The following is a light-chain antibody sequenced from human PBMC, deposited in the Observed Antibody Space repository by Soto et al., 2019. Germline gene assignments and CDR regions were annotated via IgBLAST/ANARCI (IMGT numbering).Light chain of an antibody. Sequence: QSALTQPASVSGSPGQSITISCTGTSSDVGGYNYVSWYQQHPGKATKLMIYDVSNRPSGVSNRFSGSKSVNTASLTISGLQAEDEADYYCSSYTSSSTLVFGTGTKLTVL. CDR1: SSDVGGYNY. V-gene: IGLV2-14*01. J-gene: IGLJ1*01. CDR3: SSYTSSSTLV. CDR2: DVS.